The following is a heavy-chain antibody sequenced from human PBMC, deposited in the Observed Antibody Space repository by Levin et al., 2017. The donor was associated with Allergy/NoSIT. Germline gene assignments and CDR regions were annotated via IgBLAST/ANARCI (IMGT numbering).Heavy chain of an antibody. CDR3: SAATGKLLNMDV. D-gene: IGHD6-13*01. Sequence: SETLSLTCTVSGGSISSRGYYWGWIRQPPGKGLEWIGSIYYSGSTYYNPSLKSRVIISVDTSKNQLSLKLSSVTAADTAVYYCSAATGKLLNMDVWGKGTTVTVSS. V-gene: IGHV4-39*01. CDR2: IYYSGST. J-gene: IGHJ6*03. CDR1: GGSISSRGYY.